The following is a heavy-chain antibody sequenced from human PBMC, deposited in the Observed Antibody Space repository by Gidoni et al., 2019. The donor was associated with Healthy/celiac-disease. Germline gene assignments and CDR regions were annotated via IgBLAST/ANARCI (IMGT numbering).Heavy chain of an antibody. CDR2: IKQDGSEK. D-gene: IGHD2-2*01. J-gene: IGHJ4*02. Sequence: EVQLVESGGGLVQPGGSLRLSCAASGFTFSSYWMSWVRQAPGKGLEWVANIKQDGSEKYYVDAVKGRFTISRDNAKNSLYPQMNSLRAEDTAVYYCYCSSTSCRTYNWGQGTLVTVSS. CDR3: YCSSTSCRTYN. V-gene: IGHV3-7*03. CDR1: GFTFSSYW.